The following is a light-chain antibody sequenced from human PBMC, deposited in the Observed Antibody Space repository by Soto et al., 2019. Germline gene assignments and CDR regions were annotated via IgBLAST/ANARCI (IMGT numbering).Light chain of an antibody. CDR2: DAS. CDR1: QGISSL. J-gene: IGKJ1*01. CDR3: QQFYDYPLT. V-gene: IGKV1D-13*01. Sequence: AIQLTQSPSSLSASVGDRVTITCRASQGISSLFAWYQQKPGKTPKLLIYDASSLESGVPSRFSGSGSGTDFALTISSLQPEDFATYYCQQFYDYPLTFGQGTKVDIK.